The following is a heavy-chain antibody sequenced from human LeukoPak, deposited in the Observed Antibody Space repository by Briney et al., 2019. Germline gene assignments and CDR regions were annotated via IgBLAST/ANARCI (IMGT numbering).Heavy chain of an antibody. CDR1: GYTFTGYY. Sequence: ASVKVSCKASGYTFTGYYMHWVQQAPGQGLEWMGWINPNSGGTNYAQKFQGRVTMTRDTSISTAYMELSRLRSDDTAVYYCARRGSRYCSGGSCYYYYYMDVWGKGTTVTISS. D-gene: IGHD2-15*01. V-gene: IGHV1-2*02. CDR3: ARRGSRYCSGGSCYYYYYMDV. CDR2: INPNSGGT. J-gene: IGHJ6*03.